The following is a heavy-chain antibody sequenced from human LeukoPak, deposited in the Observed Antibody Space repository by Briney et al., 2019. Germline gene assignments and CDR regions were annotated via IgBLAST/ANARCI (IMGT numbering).Heavy chain of an antibody. CDR1: GFTFSSYA. J-gene: IGHJ4*02. D-gene: IGHD5-18*01. Sequence: GGSLRLSCAASGFTFSSYAMHWVRQAPGKGLEWVAVISYDGSNKYCADSVKGRFTISRDNSKNTLYLQMNSLRAEGTAVYYCARDLGLWFTGILDYWGQGTLVTVSS. CDR3: ARDLGLWFTGILDY. CDR2: ISYDGSNK. V-gene: IGHV3-30-3*01.